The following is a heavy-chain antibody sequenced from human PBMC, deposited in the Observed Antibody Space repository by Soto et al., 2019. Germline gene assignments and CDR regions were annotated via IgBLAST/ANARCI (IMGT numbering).Heavy chain of an antibody. CDR2: INPSGGST. Sequence: GASVMVSCKASGYTFTSYYMHWVRQAPGQGLEWMGIINPSGGSTSYAQKFQGRVTMTRDTSTSTVYMELSSLRSEDTAVYYCARSIVVVTALDYWGQGTLVTVSS. V-gene: IGHV1-46*01. D-gene: IGHD2-21*02. CDR3: ARSIVVVTALDY. CDR1: GYTFTSYY. J-gene: IGHJ4*02.